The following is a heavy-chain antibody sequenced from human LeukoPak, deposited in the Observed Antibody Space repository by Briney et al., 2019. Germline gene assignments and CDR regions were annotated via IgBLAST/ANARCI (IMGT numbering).Heavy chain of an antibody. J-gene: IGHJ3*02. Sequence: PGGSLRLSCAASGFSVSDNYMHWVRQAPGKGLEWVSAFYSDGRTYYADSVRGRFSISRDDSKNTLYLQVNNLRVEDTALYYCAGDCSGGACDSAADAFAMWGPGTMVTVSS. V-gene: IGHV3-53*01. CDR1: GFSVSDNY. CDR3: AGDCSGGACDSAADAFAM. D-gene: IGHD2-15*01. CDR2: FYSDGRT.